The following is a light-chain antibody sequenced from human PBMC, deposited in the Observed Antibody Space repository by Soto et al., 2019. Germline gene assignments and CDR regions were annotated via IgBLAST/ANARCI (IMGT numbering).Light chain of an antibody. J-gene: IGLJ1*01. CDR1: AGYD. Sequence: AGYDVHWYQQLPGGAPKLLIYANSNRPSGVPDRFSGSRSGTSASLAITGLQAEDEADYSCQSYDSSLSGFYVFGTGTKLTVL. CDR3: QSYDSSLSGFYV. V-gene: IGLV1-40*01. CDR2: ANS.